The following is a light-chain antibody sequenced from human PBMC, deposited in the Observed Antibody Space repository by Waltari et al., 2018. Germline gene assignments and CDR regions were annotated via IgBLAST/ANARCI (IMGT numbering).Light chain of an antibody. CDR3: SSFTTTSPLSPYV. Sequence: QSALTQPASVSGSPGQSISISCTGTSSDVGAYNHTYISCHQPHPGKAPNLIIYEVSNRPSAIPVRFSGSRSGNTASLTISGLLAEDEADYYCSSFTTTSPLSPYVFGTGTKVNVL. V-gene: IGLV2-14*01. CDR1: SSDVGAYNHTY. CDR2: EVS. J-gene: IGLJ1*01.